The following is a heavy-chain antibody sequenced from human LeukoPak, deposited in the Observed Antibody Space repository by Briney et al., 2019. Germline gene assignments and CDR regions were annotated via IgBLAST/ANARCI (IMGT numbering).Heavy chain of an antibody. CDR2: ISYDGSNK. CDR3: AQHLRAAKLWFGELLTRWGDY. CDR1: GFTFSSYG. D-gene: IGHD3-10*01. J-gene: IGHJ4*02. V-gene: IGHV3-30*18. Sequence: GGSLRLSCAASGFTFSSYGMHRVRQAPGKGLEWVAVISYDGSNKYYADSVKGRFTIYRDNSKSTLYLQMNSLRAEDTAVYYCAQHLRAAKLWFGELLTRWGDYWGQGTLVTVSS.